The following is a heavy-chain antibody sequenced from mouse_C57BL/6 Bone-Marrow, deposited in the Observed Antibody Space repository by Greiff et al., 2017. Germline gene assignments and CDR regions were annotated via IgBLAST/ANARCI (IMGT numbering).Heavy chain of an antibody. CDR3: ARGYDYEDY. D-gene: IGHD2-4*01. J-gene: IGHJ2*01. CDR2: IDPSDSYT. V-gene: IGHV1-59*01. CDR1: GYTFTSYW. Sequence: QVQLQQPGAELVRPGTSVKLSCKASGYTFTSYWMHWVKQRPGQGLEWIGVIDPSDSYTNYNQKFKGKATLTVDTSSSPAYMPLSSLTSEDSAVYYCARGYDYEDYWGQGTTLTVSS.